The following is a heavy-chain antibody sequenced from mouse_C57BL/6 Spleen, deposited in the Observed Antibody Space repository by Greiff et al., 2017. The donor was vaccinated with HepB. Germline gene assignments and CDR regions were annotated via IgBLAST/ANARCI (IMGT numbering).Heavy chain of an antibody. Sequence: VQLQESGAELARPGASVKLSCKASGYTFTSYGISWVKQRTGQGLEWIGEIYPRSGNTYYNEKFKGKATLTADKSSSTAYMELRSLTSEDSAVYFCAISPLDYAMDYWGQGTSVTVSS. CDR1: GYTFTSYG. CDR3: AISPLDYAMDY. J-gene: IGHJ4*01. CDR2: IYPRSGNT. V-gene: IGHV1-81*01.